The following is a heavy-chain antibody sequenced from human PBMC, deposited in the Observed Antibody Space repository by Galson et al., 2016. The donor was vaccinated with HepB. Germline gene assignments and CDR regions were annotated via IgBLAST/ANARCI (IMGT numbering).Heavy chain of an antibody. D-gene: IGHD4-17*01. CDR1: GYMLTNYY. V-gene: IGHV1-46*03. CDR3: TRAGFDYGDYGTAFDI. Sequence: SVKVSCKASGYMLTNYYIYWVRQAPRQGLEWMEVINPSGGATTYAQKFQGRVTMTGDTSTSTVYMILSSLRAEDTAVYYRTRAGFDYGDYGTAFDIWGQGTMVTVSS. CDR2: INPSGGAT. J-gene: IGHJ3*02.